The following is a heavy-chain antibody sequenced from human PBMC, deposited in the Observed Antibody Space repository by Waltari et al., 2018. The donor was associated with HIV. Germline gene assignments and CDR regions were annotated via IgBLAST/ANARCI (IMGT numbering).Heavy chain of an antibody. D-gene: IGHD3-16*01. Sequence: EGQLLESGVGLVAPGGSLRLSCVGSDFHFSSHDMNWVRQAPGKGLEWVSHIGGGGSPVFYADSVRGRFTISRDNAKNSVSLQMNSLRFEDTAVYYCTTLKLGITEDVWGKGTTVIVSS. CDR3: TTLKLGITEDV. CDR1: DFHFSSHD. CDR2: IGGGGSPV. J-gene: IGHJ6*04. V-gene: IGHV3-48*03.